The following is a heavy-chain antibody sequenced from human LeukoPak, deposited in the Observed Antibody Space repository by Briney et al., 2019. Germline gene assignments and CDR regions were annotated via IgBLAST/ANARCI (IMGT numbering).Heavy chain of an antibody. CDR3: ARLADRYCSSTSCYRGAFDI. CDR1: GGSFSGYY. J-gene: IGHJ3*02. CDR2: INHSGST. D-gene: IGHD2-2*02. V-gene: IGHV4-34*01. Sequence: SETLSLTCAVYGGSFSGYYWSWIRQPPGKGLEWIGEINHSGSTNYNPSLKSRVTISVDTSKKQFSLKLSSVTAADTAVYYCARLADRYCSSTSCYRGAFDIWGQGTMVTVSS.